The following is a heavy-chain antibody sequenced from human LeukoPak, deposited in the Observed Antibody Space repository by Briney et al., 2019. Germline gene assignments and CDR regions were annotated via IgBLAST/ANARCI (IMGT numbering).Heavy chain of an antibody. D-gene: IGHD2-2*02. V-gene: IGHV7-4-1*02. CDR3: ARRGDIVVVPAAIGGFDP. CDR1: GYTFTNYA. CDR2: IHPSTGNP. Sequence: ASVKVSCKASGYTFTNYAMNWVRQAPGQGLEWMGWIHPSTGNPTYAQGFTGRFVFSLDTSVSTTYLQISSLKAEDTAVYYCARRGDIVVVPAAIGGFDPWGQGTLVTVSS. J-gene: IGHJ5*02.